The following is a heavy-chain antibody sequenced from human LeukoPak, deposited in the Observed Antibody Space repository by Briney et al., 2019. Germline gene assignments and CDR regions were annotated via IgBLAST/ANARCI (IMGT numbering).Heavy chain of an antibody. CDR1: GFTFSDYY. CDR3: AKDVSGTPDAFDI. V-gene: IGHV3-69-1*01. J-gene: IGHJ3*02. CDR2: ISSSSTI. D-gene: IGHD1-26*01. Sequence: GGSLRLSCAASGFTFSDYYMNWVRQAPGKGLEWVSSISSSSTIYYADSVKGRFTISRDDSKNTLYLQMNSLRAEDTAVYYCAKDVSGTPDAFDIWGQGTMVTVSS.